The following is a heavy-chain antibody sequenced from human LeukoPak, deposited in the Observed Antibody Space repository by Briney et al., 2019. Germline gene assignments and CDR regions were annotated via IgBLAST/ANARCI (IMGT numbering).Heavy chain of an antibody. CDR2: INDSGTT. V-gene: IGHV4-34*01. J-gene: IGHJ4*02. CDR3: ARSGRYQIY. CDR1: GGSFSGYY. D-gene: IGHD3-10*01. Sequence: SGTLSLTCAVYGGSFSGYYWSWIRQPPGKGLEWIGEINDSGTTNYNPSLKSRVTISEDTFRNQFSLKLSSVTAADTAVYYCARSGRYQIYWGRGTLVTVSS.